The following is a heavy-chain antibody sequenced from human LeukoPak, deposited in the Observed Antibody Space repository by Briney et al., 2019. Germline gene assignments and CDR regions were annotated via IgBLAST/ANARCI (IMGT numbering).Heavy chain of an antibody. D-gene: IGHD3-9*01. CDR3: ARDGDILTGHFNY. V-gene: IGHV3-23*01. Sequence: GGSLRLSCAASGFTFTSYSMNWVRQAPGKGLEWVSTISGGGGSTYYADSVKGRFTNSRDNSKNTLYLQVNSLRAEDTAVYYCARDGDILTGHFNYWGQGTLVTVSS. CDR1: GFTFTSYS. CDR2: ISGGGGST. J-gene: IGHJ4*02.